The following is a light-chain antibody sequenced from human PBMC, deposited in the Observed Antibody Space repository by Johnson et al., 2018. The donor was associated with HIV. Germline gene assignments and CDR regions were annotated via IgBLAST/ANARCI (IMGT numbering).Light chain of an antibody. V-gene: IGLV1-51*02. CDR2: ENN. CDR3: GTWDGSLSGYV. Sequence: QSVLTQPPSVSAAPGQKVTVSCSGSSSNIGSNDVSWYQQFPGAAPNLLIYENNKRPSGIPDRFSGSKSGTWATLGITGLQPGDEADYYCGTWDGSLSGYVFGTGTKVTVL. CDR1: SSNIGSND. J-gene: IGLJ1*01.